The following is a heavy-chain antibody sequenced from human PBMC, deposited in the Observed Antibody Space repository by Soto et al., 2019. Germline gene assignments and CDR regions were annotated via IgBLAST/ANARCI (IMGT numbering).Heavy chain of an antibody. D-gene: IGHD6-19*01. V-gene: IGHV3-30-3*01. CDR2: ISYDGSNK. CDR3: ARWSGSGWYGNSENAAFDY. Sequence: QVQLVESGGGVVQPGRSLRLSCAASGFTFSSYAMHWVRQAPGKGLEWVAVISYDGSNKYYADSVKGRFTISRDSSKNTLYLQMNSLRAEDTAVYYCARWSGSGWYGNSENAAFDYWGQGTLVTVSS. CDR1: GFTFSSYA. J-gene: IGHJ4*02.